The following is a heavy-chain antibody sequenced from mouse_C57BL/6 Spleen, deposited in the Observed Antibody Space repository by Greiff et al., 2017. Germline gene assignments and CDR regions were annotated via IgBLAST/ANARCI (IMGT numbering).Heavy chain of an antibody. CDR1: GYTFTSYW. V-gene: IGHV1-55*01. CDR3: ARSHYYDYDGSWFAY. Sequence: QVQLQQPGAELVKPGASVKMSCKASGYTFTSYWITWVKQRPGQGLEWIGDIYPGSGSTNYNEKFKSKATLTVDTSSSTAYMQLSSLTSEDSAVYYCARSHYYDYDGSWFAYWGQGTLVTVSA. CDR2: IYPGSGST. J-gene: IGHJ3*01. D-gene: IGHD2-4*01.